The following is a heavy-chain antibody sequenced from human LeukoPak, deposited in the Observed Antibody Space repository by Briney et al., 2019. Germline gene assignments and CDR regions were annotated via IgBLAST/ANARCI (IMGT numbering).Heavy chain of an antibody. Sequence: EASVKVSCKASGGTFSSYAISWVRQAPGQGLEWMGGIIPIFGTANYAQKFQGRVTITADESTSTAYMELSSLRSEDTAVYYCARDVNGDFWSGYYTIGLGYWGQGTLVTVSS. CDR3: ARDVNGDFWSGYYTIGLGY. V-gene: IGHV1-69*13. CDR1: GGTFSSYA. D-gene: IGHD3-3*01. CDR2: IIPIFGTA. J-gene: IGHJ4*02.